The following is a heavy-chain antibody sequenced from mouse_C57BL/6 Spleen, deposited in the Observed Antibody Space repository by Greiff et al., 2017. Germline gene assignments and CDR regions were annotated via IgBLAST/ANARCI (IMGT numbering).Heavy chain of an antibody. CDR3: ARRGYGNFYAMDY. CDR2: IDPSDSYT. V-gene: IGHV1-50*01. D-gene: IGHD2-1*01. J-gene: IGHJ4*01. CDR1: GYTFTSYW. Sequence: VQLQQPGAELVKPGASVKLSCKASGYTFTSYWMQWVKQRPGQGLEWIGEIDPSDSYTNYNQKFKGKATLTVDTSSSTAYMQLSSLTSEDSAVYYCARRGYGNFYAMDYWGQGTSVTVSS.